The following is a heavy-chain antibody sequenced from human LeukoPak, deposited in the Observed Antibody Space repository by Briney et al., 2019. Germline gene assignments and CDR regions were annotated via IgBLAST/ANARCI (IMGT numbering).Heavy chain of an antibody. CDR2: INTYTGNT. CDR3: ARNQNAWEFDY. J-gene: IGHJ4*02. CDR1: GYTFTNYA. Sequence: ASVKVSCKASGYTFTNYALSWVRQAPGQGLEWMGWINTYTGNTNYAQKFQGRVTMTTDTSTSTAYMELKSLTSDDTALYCCARNQNAWEFDYWGQGTLVTVSS. D-gene: IGHD1-26*01. V-gene: IGHV1-18*01.